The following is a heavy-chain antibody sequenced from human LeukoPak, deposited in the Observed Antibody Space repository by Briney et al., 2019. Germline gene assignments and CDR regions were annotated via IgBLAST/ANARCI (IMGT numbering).Heavy chain of an antibody. Sequence: PGGSLRLSCAASGFTFSSYAMNWVRQAPGKGPVWVSRIKTDGSITDHADSVKGRFTISRDNAKNTLYLQMNSLRAEDTAVYYCAKMVNYYYYYMDVWGKGTTVTISS. J-gene: IGHJ6*03. CDR3: AKMVNYYYYYMDV. CDR1: GFTFSSYA. D-gene: IGHD2-8*01. V-gene: IGHV3-74*01. CDR2: IKTDGSIT.